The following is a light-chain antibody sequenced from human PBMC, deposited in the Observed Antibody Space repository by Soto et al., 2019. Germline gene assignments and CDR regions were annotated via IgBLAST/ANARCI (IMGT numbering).Light chain of an antibody. J-gene: IGKJ1*01. Sequence: EIVLTQSPGTLSVSPGERATLSCRASQTIGSNHLAWYQQKPGQAPSLLIYGTSSRATGIPDRFSGSGSGTDFTLTITRLEPEDSAIYYCQQYVSWMFGQGTKVEIK. CDR3: QQYVSWM. V-gene: IGKV3-20*01. CDR1: QTIGSNH. CDR2: GTS.